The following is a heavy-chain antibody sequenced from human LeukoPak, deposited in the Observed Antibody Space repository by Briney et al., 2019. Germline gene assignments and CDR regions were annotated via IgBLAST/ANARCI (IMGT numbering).Heavy chain of an antibody. Sequence: GESLKISCKGSGYSFTSYWIGWVRQMPGKGLEWMGIIYPGDSDTRYSPSFQGQVTISADKSISTAYLQWSSLKASDTAMYYCARGLGHPAHGIVGANWFDPWGQGTLVTVSS. J-gene: IGHJ5*02. V-gene: IGHV5-51*01. CDR1: GYSFTSYW. CDR3: ARGLGHPAHGIVGANWFDP. CDR2: IYPGDSDT. D-gene: IGHD1-26*01.